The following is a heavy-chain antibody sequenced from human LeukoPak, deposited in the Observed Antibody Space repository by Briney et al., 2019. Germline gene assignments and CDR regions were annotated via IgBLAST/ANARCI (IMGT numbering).Heavy chain of an antibody. CDR1: GYTFTSYY. CDR3: ARSVGSSYSTYYYGMDV. Sequence: ASVKVSCKASGYTFTSYYIHWVRQAPGQGLEWMGIINPSGGSTNYAQKFQGRVTMTRDTSTSTVYMELSSLRSEDRAVYYCARSVGSSYSTYYYGMDVWGQGTTATVSS. CDR2: INPSGGST. V-gene: IGHV1-46*01. J-gene: IGHJ6*02. D-gene: IGHD3-22*01.